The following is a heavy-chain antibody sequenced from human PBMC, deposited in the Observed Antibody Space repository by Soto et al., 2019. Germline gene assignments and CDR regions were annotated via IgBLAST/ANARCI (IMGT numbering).Heavy chain of an antibody. Sequence: GGSLRLSCAASGFTFSSYAMSWVRQAPWKGLECVSTISGSGGTTYYADSVKGRFTISRDNFKNTLYLQMNSLRAEDTAVYYCAKFRSTTIFEVVSLFDYWAQGTMVTVSS. D-gene: IGHD3-3*01. CDR3: AKFRSTTIFEVVSLFDY. V-gene: IGHV3-23*01. CDR2: ISGSGGTT. CDR1: GFTFSSYA. J-gene: IGHJ4*02.